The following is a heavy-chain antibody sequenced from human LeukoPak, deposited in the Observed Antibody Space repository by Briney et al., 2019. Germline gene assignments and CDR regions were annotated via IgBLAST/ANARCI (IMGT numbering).Heavy chain of an antibody. D-gene: IGHD1-26*01. J-gene: IGHJ4*02. V-gene: IGHV4-59*01. Sequence: PETLSLTCTVSGGSISSYYWSWIRQPQGNGLEWRGYIYNSGTTNYNPSLKSGVTISVDTSKNQYSLKLSSGTAADTAVYYCARDVVSGSYSHFDYWGQGTLVTSST. CDR3: ARDVVSGSYSHFDY. CDR1: GGSISSYY. CDR2: IYNSGTT.